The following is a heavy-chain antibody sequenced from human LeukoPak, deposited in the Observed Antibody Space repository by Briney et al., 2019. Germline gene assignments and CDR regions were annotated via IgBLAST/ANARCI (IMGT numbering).Heavy chain of an antibody. D-gene: IGHD6-19*01. CDR3: AKGSGSGWYGWFAP. Sequence: GGSLRHSCAASGFTFSSYAMSWVRQAPGKGLEWVSAISGSGGSTYYADSVKGRFTISRDNSKNTFYLQMNSLRAEDTALYYCAKGSGSGWYGWFAPWGQGTLATVSS. V-gene: IGHV3-23*01. CDR1: GFTFSSYA. CDR2: ISGSGGST. J-gene: IGHJ5*02.